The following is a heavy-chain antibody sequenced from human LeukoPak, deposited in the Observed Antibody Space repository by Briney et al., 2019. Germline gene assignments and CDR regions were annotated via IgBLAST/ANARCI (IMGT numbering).Heavy chain of an antibody. V-gene: IGHV3-33*01. CDR3: ARDNYCSSTDCYNFDY. CDR2: IWYDGSNK. Sequence: GGSLRLSCAASGFAFSGYCMHWVRQAPGKGLEWVAVIWYDGSNKYYEDSVKGRFTISRDTSTNTLYLQMNSLRVDDTAVYYCARDNYCSSTDCYNFDYWGQGTLVTVSS. J-gene: IGHJ4*02. D-gene: IGHD2-2*02. CDR1: GFAFSGYC.